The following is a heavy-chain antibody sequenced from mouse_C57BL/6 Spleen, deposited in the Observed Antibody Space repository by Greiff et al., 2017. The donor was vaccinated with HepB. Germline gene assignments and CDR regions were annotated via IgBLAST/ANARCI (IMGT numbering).Heavy chain of an antibody. V-gene: IGHV1-50*01. J-gene: IGHJ4*01. CDR2: IDPSDSYT. CDR1: GYTFTSYW. D-gene: IGHD1-1*01. CDR3: ALITTVDYYAMDY. Sequence: QVQLQQPGAELVKPGASVKLSCKASGYTFTSYWMQWVKQRPGQGLEWIGEIDPSDSYTNYNQKFKGKATLTVDTSSSTAYMQLSSLTSEDSAVYYCALITTVDYYAMDYWGQGTSVTVSS.